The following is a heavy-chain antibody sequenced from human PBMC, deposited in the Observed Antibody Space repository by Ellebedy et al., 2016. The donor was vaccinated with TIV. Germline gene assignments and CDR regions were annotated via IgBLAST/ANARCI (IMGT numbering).Heavy chain of an antibody. J-gene: IGHJ4*02. CDR2: ISVSGGST. CDR1: GFTFSSYA. D-gene: IGHD1-26*01. V-gene: IGHV3-23*01. Sequence: GESLKISCAASGFTFSSYAMSWVRQAPGKGLEWVSAISVSGGSTDYADSVKGRFTVSRDNSKNTLYLQMNSLRVEDTAVYYCAKDLGVGATTFDYWGQGTLVTVSS. CDR3: AKDLGVGATTFDY.